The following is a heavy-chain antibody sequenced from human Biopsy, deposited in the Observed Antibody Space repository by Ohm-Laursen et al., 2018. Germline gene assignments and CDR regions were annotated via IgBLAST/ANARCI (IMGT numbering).Heavy chain of an antibody. J-gene: IGHJ3*02. Sequence: SQTLSLTCTVSGDSISSSNFYWAWIRQPPGKGLEWIGSIYTSGSPNYNLSLESRVTMPVDTSKNQFSLNLRSVTAADTAVYYCARGTGRYYVYGAFDIWGQGTVVTVSS. CDR1: GDSISSSNFY. CDR3: ARGTGRYYVYGAFDI. D-gene: IGHD1-26*01. V-gene: IGHV4-39*07. CDR2: IYTSGSP.